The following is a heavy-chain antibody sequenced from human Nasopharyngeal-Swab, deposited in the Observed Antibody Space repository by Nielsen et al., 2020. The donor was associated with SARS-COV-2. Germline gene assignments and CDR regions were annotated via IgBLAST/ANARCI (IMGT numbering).Heavy chain of an antibody. CDR2: ISRSGSTI. CDR3: AREEGSSWHYFDY. J-gene: IGHJ4*02. Sequence: GGSLRLSCAASGFTFSSYEMNWVRQVPGKGLEWVSYISRSGSTIYYADSVKGRFTISRDNAKNSLYLQMNSLRAEDTAVYYCAREEGSSWHYFDYWGQGTLVTVSS. V-gene: IGHV3-48*03. D-gene: IGHD6-13*01. CDR1: GFTFSSYE.